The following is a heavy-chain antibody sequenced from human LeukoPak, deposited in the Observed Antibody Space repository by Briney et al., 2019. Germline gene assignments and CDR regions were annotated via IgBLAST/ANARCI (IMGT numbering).Heavy chain of an antibody. CDR2: IYYSGST. V-gene: IGHV4-39*01. J-gene: IGHJ5*02. CDR3: ARHKSRWFDP. CDR1: GGSISSSSYY. D-gene: IGHD6-25*01. Sequence: PSETLSLTCTVSGGSISSSSYYWGWIRQPPGKGLEWIGSIYYSGSTYYNPSLKSRVTISVDASKNQFSLKLSSVTAADTAVYYCARHKSRWFDPWGQGTLVTVSS.